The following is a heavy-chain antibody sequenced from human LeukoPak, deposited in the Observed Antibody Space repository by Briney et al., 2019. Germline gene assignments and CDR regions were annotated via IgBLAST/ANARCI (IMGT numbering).Heavy chain of an antibody. V-gene: IGHV3-23*01. CDR1: GFTFSSYA. D-gene: IGHD1-26*01. CDR2: ISGSGGST. Sequence: GGSLRLSCAASGFTFSSYAMSLVRQATGKGLEWVSAISGSGGSTYYADSVKGRFTISRDNSKNTLYLQMNTLRAEDTAVYYCAKDPGSYALGHLDYWGQGTLVTVSS. J-gene: IGHJ4*02. CDR3: AKDPGSYALGHLDY.